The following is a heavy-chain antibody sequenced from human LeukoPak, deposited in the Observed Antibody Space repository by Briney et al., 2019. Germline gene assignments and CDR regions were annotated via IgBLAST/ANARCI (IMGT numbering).Heavy chain of an antibody. D-gene: IGHD1-26*01. J-gene: IGHJ4*02. CDR1: GYSISSGYY. CDR3: ADIPSSTGSYYLRGY. Sequence: PSETLSLTCTVSGYSISSGYYWGWIRQPPGKGLEWIGSIYHSGSTYYNPSLKSRVTISVDTSKNQFSLKLSSVTAADTAVYFCADIPSSTGSYYLRGYWGQGTLVTVSP. V-gene: IGHV4-38-2*02. CDR2: IYHSGST.